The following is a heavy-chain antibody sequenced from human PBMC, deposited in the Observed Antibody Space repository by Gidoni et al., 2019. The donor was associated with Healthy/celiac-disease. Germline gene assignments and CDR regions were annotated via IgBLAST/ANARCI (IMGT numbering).Heavy chain of an antibody. J-gene: IGHJ4*02. CDR3: ARVGMVRGVSPRGDYFDY. Sequence: EVQLVESGGGLIQPGGSLRLSCAASGFTVSSNYMSWVRQAPGKGLEWVSGIYSGGSTYDADSVKGRFTISRDNSKNTLYLQMNSLRAEDTAVYYCARVGMVRGVSPRGDYFDYWGQGTLVTVSS. V-gene: IGHV3-53*01. CDR2: IYSGGST. D-gene: IGHD3-10*01. CDR1: GFTVSSNY.